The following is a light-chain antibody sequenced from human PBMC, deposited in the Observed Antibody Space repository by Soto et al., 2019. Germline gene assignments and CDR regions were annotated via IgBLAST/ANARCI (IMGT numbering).Light chain of an antibody. J-gene: IGKJ1*01. CDR1: QSVSSSY. CDR2: GAS. CDR3: QQYGSSPRT. Sequence: EIVLTQSPGTLSLSPGERATLSSRASQSVSSSYLAWYQQKPGQAPRLLIYGASSRATGIPDRFSGSGSGTDFTLTISRLETEDFAVYYCQQYGSSPRTFGQGTKVDI. V-gene: IGKV3-20*01.